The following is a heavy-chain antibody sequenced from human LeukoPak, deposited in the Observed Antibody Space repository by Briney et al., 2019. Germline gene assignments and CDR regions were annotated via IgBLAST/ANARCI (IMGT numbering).Heavy chain of an antibody. V-gene: IGHV4-59*12. CDR3: ARDLEIGSSSYYFDY. J-gene: IGHJ4*02. CDR1: GGSISTYY. CDR2: IYYSGST. D-gene: IGHD3-3*01. Sequence: SETLSLTCTVSGGSISTYYWSWIRQPPGKGLEWIGYIYYSGSTNYNPSLKSRVTISVDTSKNQFSLKLSSVTAADTAVYYCARDLEIGSSSYYFDYWGQGTLATVSS.